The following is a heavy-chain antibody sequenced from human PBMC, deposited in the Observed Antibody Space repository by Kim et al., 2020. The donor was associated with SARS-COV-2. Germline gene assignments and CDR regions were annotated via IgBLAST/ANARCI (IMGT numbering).Heavy chain of an antibody. V-gene: IGHV3-21*06. D-gene: IGHD5-12*01. CDR1: GFTFSGYT. Sequence: GGSLRLSCAASGFTFSGYTMAWVRQAPGKGLEGVSSISAGSTYIFYTASLGGRFTISRDNAKNSLYLEMNNLGAEDTAVYYCARGGLATITATQGRDYWGEGTLVTVSS. CDR3: ARGGLATITATQGRDY. J-gene: IGHJ4*02. CDR2: ISAGSTYI.